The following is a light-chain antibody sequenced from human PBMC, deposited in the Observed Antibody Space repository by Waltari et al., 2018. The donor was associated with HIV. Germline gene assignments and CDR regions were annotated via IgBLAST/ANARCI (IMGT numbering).Light chain of an antibody. CDR1: SSNIWNTY. Sequence: QSVLTQPPSVSAAPGQKVTISCSGSSSNIWNTYVSWYQQLPGTAPKLLIYDSNKRPSGIPDRFSGSKSGTSATLGITGLQTGDEAGYYCGTWDSSLSAYVFGIGTKVTVL. CDR3: GTWDSSLSAYV. CDR2: DSN. V-gene: IGLV1-51*01. J-gene: IGLJ1*01.